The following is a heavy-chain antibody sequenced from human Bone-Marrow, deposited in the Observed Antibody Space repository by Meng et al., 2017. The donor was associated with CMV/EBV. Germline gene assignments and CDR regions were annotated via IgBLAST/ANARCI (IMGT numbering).Heavy chain of an antibody. D-gene: IGHD3-22*01. CDR1: GFTFSSYS. J-gene: IGHJ6*02. CDR3: ARDYYDSSGYYYYYYYYGMDV. CDR2: IYSGGST. V-gene: IGHV3-66*02. Sequence: GGSLRLSCAASGFTFSSYSMNWVRQAPGKGLEWVSVIYSGGSTYYADSVKGRFTISRDNSKNTLYLQMNSLRAEDTAVYYCARDYYDSSGYYYYYYYYGMDVWGQGTTVTVSS.